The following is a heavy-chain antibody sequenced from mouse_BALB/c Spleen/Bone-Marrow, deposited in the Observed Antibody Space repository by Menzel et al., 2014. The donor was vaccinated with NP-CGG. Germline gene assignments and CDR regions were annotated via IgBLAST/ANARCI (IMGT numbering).Heavy chain of an antibody. V-gene: IGHV4-2*02. CDR3: ARLTPYGAKVC. Sequence: EVKLMESGGGLVQPGGSLNLSCAASGFDFSRYWMSWARQAPGKGQEWIGEINPGSSTINYTPSLKDKFIISRDNAKNTQYLQMSKHESEDTDLYCCARLTPYGAKVCWCQGIPVTVAS. CDR2: INPGSSTI. J-gene: IGHJ4*01. D-gene: IGHD1-1*01. CDR1: GFDFSRYW.